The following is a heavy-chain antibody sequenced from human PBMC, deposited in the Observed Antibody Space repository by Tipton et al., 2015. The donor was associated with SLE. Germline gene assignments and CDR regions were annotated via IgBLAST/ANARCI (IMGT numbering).Heavy chain of an antibody. CDR2: INHSGST. D-gene: IGHD6-6*01. J-gene: IGHJ3*02. CDR1: GGSFSGYY. V-gene: IGHV4-34*01. CDR3: ARETVGAARLEGPHAFDI. Sequence: TLSLTCAVYGGSFSGYYWSWIRQPPGKGLEWIGEINHSGSTNYNPSLKSRVTISVDTSKNQFSLKLSSVTAADMAVYYCARETVGAARLEGPHAFDIWGQGTMVTVSS.